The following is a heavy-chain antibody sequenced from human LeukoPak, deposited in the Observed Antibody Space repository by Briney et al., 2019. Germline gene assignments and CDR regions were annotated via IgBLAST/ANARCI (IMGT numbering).Heavy chain of an antibody. Sequence: PGGSLRLSCAASGFTFDDYGMSWVRQAPGKGLEWVSGINWNGGSTGYADSVKGQFTISRDNAKNSLYLQMNSLRAEDTALYYCARVYCDSSGYYFPYFGYWGQGTLVTVSS. V-gene: IGHV3-20*04. CDR3: ARVYCDSSGYYFPYFGY. J-gene: IGHJ4*02. D-gene: IGHD3-22*01. CDR1: GFTFDDYG. CDR2: INWNGGST.